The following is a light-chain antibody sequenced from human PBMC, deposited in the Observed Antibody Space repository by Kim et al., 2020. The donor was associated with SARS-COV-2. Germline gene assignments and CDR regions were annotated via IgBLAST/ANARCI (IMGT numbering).Light chain of an antibody. J-gene: IGKJ4*01. CDR2: DAS. V-gene: IGKV3-11*01. CDR3: QQRTNWPLT. CDR1: QSVSSY. Sequence: LSPGERATLSCRASQSVSSYLAWYQQKPGQAPKLLIYDASNRATGIPVRFSGSGSGTDFTLTINSLEPEDFAVYFCQQRTNWPLTFGGGTKVEIK.